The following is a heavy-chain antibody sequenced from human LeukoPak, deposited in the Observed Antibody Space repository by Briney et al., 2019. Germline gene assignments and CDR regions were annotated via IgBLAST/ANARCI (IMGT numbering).Heavy chain of an antibody. V-gene: IGHV4-61*01. CDR1: GGSISSGSYY. CDR2: IYYSGST. CDR3: ARGAGNYYDSSGYYHFDY. J-gene: IGHJ4*02. Sequence: SGTLSLTCTVSGGSISSGSYYWSWIRQPPGKGLEWIGYIYYSGSTNYNPSLKSRVTISVDTSKNQFSLKLSSVTAADTAVYYCARGAGNYYDSSGYYHFDYWGQGTLVTVSS. D-gene: IGHD3-22*01.